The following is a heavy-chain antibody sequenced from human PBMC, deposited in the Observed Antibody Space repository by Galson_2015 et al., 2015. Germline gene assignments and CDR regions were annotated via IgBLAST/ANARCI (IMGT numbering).Heavy chain of an antibody. CDR1: GFTVSSKY. D-gene: IGHD2-15*01. CDR3: ATPEGYCGGGSCYAH. CDR2: IHSGGST. J-gene: IGHJ4*02. Sequence: SLRLSCAASGFTVSSKYMSWVRQAPGKGLDWVSVIHSGGSTSYSDSVKGRFTITRDNSKNTLYLQMNSLRAEDTAVYYCATPEGYCGGGSCYAHWDQGTLVTVTS. V-gene: IGHV3-53*01.